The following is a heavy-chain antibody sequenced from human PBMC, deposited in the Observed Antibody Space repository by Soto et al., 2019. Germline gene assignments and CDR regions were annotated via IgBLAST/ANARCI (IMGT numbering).Heavy chain of an antibody. D-gene: IGHD6-19*01. CDR1: GFTFSSYG. CDR2: ISYDGSNK. V-gene: IGHV3-30*18. J-gene: IGHJ4*02. CDR3: AKRGSGGGYYFDY. Sequence: QVQLVESGRGVVQPGRSLRLSCAASGFTFSSYGMHWVRQAPGKGLEWVAVISYDGSNKYYADSVKGRFTISRDNSKNTLYLQMNSLRAEDTAVYYCAKRGSGGGYYFDYWGQGTLVTVSS.